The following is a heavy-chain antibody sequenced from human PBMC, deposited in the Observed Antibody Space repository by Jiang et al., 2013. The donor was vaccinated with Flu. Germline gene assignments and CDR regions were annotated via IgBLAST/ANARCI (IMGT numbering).Heavy chain of an antibody. CDR3: AAATSVTMWAFDV. CDR1: GGSINSGDYF. CDR2: IYKSKNA. Sequence: GLVKPSQTLSLTCSVSGGSINSGDYFWNWIRQSPGKGLEWIGYIYKSKNAYYNPALKSRAVLSVDTAESQFSLRLSSVTAADTAVYYCAAATSVTMWAFDVWGPGTMVNVSS. D-gene: IGHD3-10*02. J-gene: IGHJ3*01. V-gene: IGHV4-30-4*01.